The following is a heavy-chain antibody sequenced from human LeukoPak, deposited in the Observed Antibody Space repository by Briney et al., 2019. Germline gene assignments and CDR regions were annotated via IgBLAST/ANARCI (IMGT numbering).Heavy chain of an antibody. CDR3: ARGRFTFVRVISGEGLNWFDP. CDR1: GYTFTGYY. V-gene: IGHV1-2*04. Sequence: ASVKVSCKASGYTFTGYYMHWVRQAPGQGLEWMGWINPNSGGTNYAQKFQGWVTMTRDTSISTAYMELSRLRSDATAVYYCARGRFTFVRVISGEGLNWFDPWGQGTLVTVSS. D-gene: IGHD3-16*01. CDR2: INPNSGGT. J-gene: IGHJ5*02.